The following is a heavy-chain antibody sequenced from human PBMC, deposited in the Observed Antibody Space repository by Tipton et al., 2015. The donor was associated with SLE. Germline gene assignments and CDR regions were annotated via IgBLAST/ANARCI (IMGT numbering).Heavy chain of an antibody. V-gene: IGHV3-23*01. CDR1: GFTFSSYA. Sequence: GSLRLSCAASGFTFSSYAMSWVRQAPGKGLEWVSAISGSGGSTYYADSVKGRFTISRDNSKNTLYLQMNSLRTEDTAVYYCARGDSSGSSFQHWGQGTLVTVSS. CDR2: ISGSGGST. CDR3: ARGDSSGSSFQH. D-gene: IGHD3-22*01. J-gene: IGHJ1*01.